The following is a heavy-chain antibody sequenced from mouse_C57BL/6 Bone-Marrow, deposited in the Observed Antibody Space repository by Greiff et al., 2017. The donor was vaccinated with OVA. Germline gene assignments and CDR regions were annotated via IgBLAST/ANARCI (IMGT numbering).Heavy chain of an antibody. CDR2: ISSGSSTI. V-gene: IGHV5-17*01. Sequence: EVKLLESGGGLVKPGGSLKLSCAASGFTFSDYGMHWVRQAPEKGLEWVAYISSGSSTIYYAETVKGRFTISRDNAKNTLFLQMTSLRSEDTAMYYCARRDYGNYFDYWGQGTTLTVSS. CDR3: ARRDYGNYFDY. CDR1: GFTFSDYG. J-gene: IGHJ2*01. D-gene: IGHD2-1*01.